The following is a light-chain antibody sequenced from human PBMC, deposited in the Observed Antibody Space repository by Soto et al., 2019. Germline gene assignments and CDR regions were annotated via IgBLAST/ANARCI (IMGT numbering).Light chain of an antibody. CDR1: QSVSNSY. CDR2: GTS. J-gene: IGKJ1*01. CDR3: QQYKDWRT. Sequence: EIVLTQSPGTLSLSPGERATLSCRASQSVSNSYLAWYQQKPGQAPRLLIYGTSIRATGIPARFSGSGSGTEFTLTISGLQSEDFGVYYCQQYKDWRTFGQGTKVDIK. V-gene: IGKV3-15*01.